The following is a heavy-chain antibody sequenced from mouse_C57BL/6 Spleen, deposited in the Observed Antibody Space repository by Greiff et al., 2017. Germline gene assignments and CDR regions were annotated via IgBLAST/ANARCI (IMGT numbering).Heavy chain of an antibody. D-gene: IGHD2-2*01. CDR3: ADYGCEDWFAY. J-gene: IGHJ3*01. CDR2: ISSGSSTI. V-gene: IGHV5-17*01. Sequence: EVQVVESGGGLVKPGGSLKLSCAASGFTFSDYGMHWVRQAPEKGLEWVAYISSGSSTIYYADTVKGRFTISRDNAKNTLFLQMTSLRSEDTAMYYCADYGCEDWFAYWGQGTLVTVSA. CDR1: GFTFSDYG.